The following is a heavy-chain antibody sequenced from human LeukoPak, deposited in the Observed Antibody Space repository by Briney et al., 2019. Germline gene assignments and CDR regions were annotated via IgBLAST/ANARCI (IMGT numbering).Heavy chain of an antibody. Sequence: SETLSLTCTVSGGSISSSTDYWGWIRQPPGKGLEWIGNIYYSGSTYYNSSLKSRVTMSVDTSKNHFSLKLSSVTAADTAVYYCARADYEWLRGGWFDPWGQGTLVTVSS. V-gene: IGHV4-39*07. J-gene: IGHJ5*02. D-gene: IGHD5-12*01. CDR2: IYYSGST. CDR3: ARADYEWLRGGWFDP. CDR1: GGSISSSTDY.